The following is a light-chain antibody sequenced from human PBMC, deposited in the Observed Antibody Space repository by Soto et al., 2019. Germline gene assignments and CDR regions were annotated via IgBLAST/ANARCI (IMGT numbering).Light chain of an antibody. CDR1: SSDVGGYNF. CDR3: ISYTSSSTYV. V-gene: IGLV2-14*03. Sequence: QSALTQPASVSGSPGQSITISCTGTSSDVGGYNFVSWYQQHPGKAPKLIIYDVSNRPSGVSNRFSGSKSDNTASLTISGLQDEDEADYHCISYTSSSTYVFGTGTKVTVL. CDR2: DVS. J-gene: IGLJ1*01.